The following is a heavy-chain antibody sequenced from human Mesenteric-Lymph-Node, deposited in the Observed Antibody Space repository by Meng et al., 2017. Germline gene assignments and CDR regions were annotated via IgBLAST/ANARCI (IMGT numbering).Heavy chain of an antibody. Sequence: QVQLQESGPGLVKPAQNLSLTGTVSGGSISSGGHSWSWIRQHPGKGLEWIAYIYYSGSTYYNPSLKSRVILSVDTSKNQFSLKLSSVTAADTAVYYCARVDSSGYFLDYWGQGTLVTVSS. CDR2: IYYSGST. V-gene: IGHV4-31*02. CDR1: GGSISSGGHS. J-gene: IGHJ4*01. D-gene: IGHD3-22*01. CDR3: ARVDSSGYFLDY.